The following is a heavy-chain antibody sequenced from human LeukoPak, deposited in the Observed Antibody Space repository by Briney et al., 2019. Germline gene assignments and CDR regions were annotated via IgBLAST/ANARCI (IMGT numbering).Heavy chain of an antibody. CDR2: IYYSGST. CDR3: ARADYGDYLDY. D-gene: IGHD4-17*01. CDR1: GGSISSYY. Sequence: TSETLSLTCTVSGGSISSYYWSWIRQPPGKGLEWIGYIYYSGSTNYNPSLKSRVTISVDTSKNQFSLKLSSVTAADTAVYYCARADYGDYLDYWGQGTLVTVSS. J-gene: IGHJ4*02. V-gene: IGHV4-59*01.